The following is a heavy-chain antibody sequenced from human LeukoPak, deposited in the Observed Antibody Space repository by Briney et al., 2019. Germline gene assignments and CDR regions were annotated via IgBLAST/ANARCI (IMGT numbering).Heavy chain of an antibody. V-gene: IGHV1-18*01. D-gene: IGHD6-13*01. CDR1: GYTFTSYG. CDR2: ISAYNGNT. J-gene: IGHJ4*02. Sequence: ASVKVSCKATGYTFTSYGISWVRQAPGQGLEWMGWISAYNGNTNYAQKLQGRVTMTTDTSTSTAYMELRSLRSDDTAVYYCAREIAAAGNFDYWGQGTLVTVSS. CDR3: AREIAAAGNFDY.